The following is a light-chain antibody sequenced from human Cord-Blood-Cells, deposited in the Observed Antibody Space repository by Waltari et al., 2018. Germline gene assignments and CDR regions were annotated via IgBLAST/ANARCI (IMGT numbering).Light chain of an antibody. CDR2: AAS. CDR1: QSISSY. CDR3: QQSYSTPYT. V-gene: IGKV1-39*01. Sequence: DIQMTQSPSSLSPSVADRVTITCRASQSISSYLNWYQQKPGKAPKLLIYAASSLQSGVPSRFSGSGSGTDFTVTISSLQPEDFATYYCQQSYSTPYTFGQGTKLEIK. J-gene: IGKJ2*01.